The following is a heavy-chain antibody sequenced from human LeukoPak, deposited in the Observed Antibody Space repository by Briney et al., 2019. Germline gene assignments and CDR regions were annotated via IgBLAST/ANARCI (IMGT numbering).Heavy chain of an antibody. J-gene: IGHJ4*02. D-gene: IGHD5-18*01. CDR3: ASRLGYSYGPLDY. CDR2: IYSGGST. V-gene: IGHV3-66*01. CDR1: GFTVSSNY. Sequence: GGSLRLSCAASGFTVSSNYMSWVRQAPGKGLAWVSVIYSGGSTYYADSVKGRFTISRDNSKNTLYPQMNRLRAEDTAVYYCASRLGYSYGPLDYWGQGTLVTVSS.